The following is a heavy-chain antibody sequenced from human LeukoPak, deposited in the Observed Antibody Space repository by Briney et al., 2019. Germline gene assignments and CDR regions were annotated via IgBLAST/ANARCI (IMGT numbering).Heavy chain of an antibody. CDR1: GFTFSNAW. J-gene: IGHJ6*03. V-gene: IGHV3-15*01. CDR2: IKSKTDGGTT. CDR3: TKYYYYYYMDV. Sequence: GRSLRLSCAASGFTFSNAWTSSVRHAPGKGLECHGCIKSKTDGGTTDYAAPVKGRFTISRDDSKNTLYLQMNSLKTEDTAVYYCTKYYYYYYMDVWGKGTTVTVSS.